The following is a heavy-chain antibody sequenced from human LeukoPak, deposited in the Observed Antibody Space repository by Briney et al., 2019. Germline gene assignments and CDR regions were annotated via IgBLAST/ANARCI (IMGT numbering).Heavy chain of an antibody. CDR1: GFTFSSYR. CDR3: AKGGKYDILTGYPRSRLLGDY. J-gene: IGHJ4*02. V-gene: IGHV3-30*02. D-gene: IGHD3-9*01. CDR2: IRYDGRNK. Sequence: GGSLRLSCASSGFTFSSYRMHWVRQAPGKGLEWVAFIRYDGRNKYYADSVKGRFIISRDNSKNTLYLQMNSLRAEDTAVYYCAKGGKYDILTGYPRSRLLGDYWGQGTLVTVSS.